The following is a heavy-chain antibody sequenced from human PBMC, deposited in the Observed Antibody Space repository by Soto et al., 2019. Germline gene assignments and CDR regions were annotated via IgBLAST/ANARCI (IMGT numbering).Heavy chain of an antibody. D-gene: IGHD3-22*01. CDR3: ARVLEYYDSSAGLMPWYFDL. J-gene: IGHJ2*01. CDR1: GFTFSSYS. CDR2: ISSSSSTI. Sequence: EVQLVESGGGLVQPGGSLRLSCAASGFTFSSYSMNWVRQAPGKGLEWVSYISSSSSTIYYADSVKGRFTISRDNAKNSXYXPMNSLRAEDTAVYYCARVLEYYDSSAGLMPWYFDLWGRGTLVTVSS. V-gene: IGHV3-48*01.